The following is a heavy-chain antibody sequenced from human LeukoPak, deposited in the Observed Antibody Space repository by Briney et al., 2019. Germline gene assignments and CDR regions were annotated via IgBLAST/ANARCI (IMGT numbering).Heavy chain of an antibody. CDR3: AKDTAMTTVTAAIDY. D-gene: IGHD4-17*01. CDR1: GFTFSSYW. V-gene: IGHV3-30*18. J-gene: IGHJ4*02. Sequence: PGGSLRLSCAASGFTFSSYWMSWVRQAPGKGLEWVAVISYDGSNKYYADSVKGRFTISRDNSKNTLYLQMNSLRAEDTAVYYCAKDTAMTTVTAAIDYWGQGTLVTVSS. CDR2: ISYDGSNK.